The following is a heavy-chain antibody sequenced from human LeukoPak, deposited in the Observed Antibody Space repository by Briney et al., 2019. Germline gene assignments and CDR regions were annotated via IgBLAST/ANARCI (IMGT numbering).Heavy chain of an antibody. CDR3: AGDGPVGTDGF. D-gene: IGHD5-24*01. J-gene: IGHJ1*01. CDR2: RIPILGTT. Sequence: SVKVSCKASGGSFSSYGISWVRQAPGQGLEWMGGRIPILGTTNLAQKFQGRLTITADESTSTAYMELNGLRVDDTAVYYCAGDGPVGTDGFWGQGTLVTVSS. CDR1: GGSFSSYG. V-gene: IGHV1-69*13.